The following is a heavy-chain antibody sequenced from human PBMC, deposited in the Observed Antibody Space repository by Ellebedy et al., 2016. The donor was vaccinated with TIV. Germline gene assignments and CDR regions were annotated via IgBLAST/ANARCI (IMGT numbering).Heavy chain of an antibody. CDR2: LNPSGGRT. J-gene: IGHJ6*02. V-gene: IGHV1-46*01. D-gene: IGHD3-10*01. CDR3: ARERVRYGSGRNYYYYYGMDV. Sequence: AASVQVSCKASGYTFTSYYIHWVRQAPGQGLEWMGILNPSGGRTRYAQKFQGRVTMTRDKSTSTVYMELSSLRSEETAVYYCARERVRYGSGRNYYYYYGMDVWGQGTTVTVSS. CDR1: GYTFTSYY.